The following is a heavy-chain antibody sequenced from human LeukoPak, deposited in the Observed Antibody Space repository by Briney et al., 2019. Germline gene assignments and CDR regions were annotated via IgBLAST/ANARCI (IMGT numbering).Heavy chain of an antibody. Sequence: PGGSLRLSCAASGFTFSSYAMSWVRQAPGKGLEWVSGISGSGDSTYYADSVKGRFTISRDNSKNTLYLQINNLRTEDTAVYYCAKGQLAVAVGWYFDLWGRGTLVTVSS. CDR2: ISGSGDST. J-gene: IGHJ2*01. CDR3: AKGQLAVAVGWYFDL. CDR1: GFTFSSYA. V-gene: IGHV3-23*01. D-gene: IGHD6-19*01.